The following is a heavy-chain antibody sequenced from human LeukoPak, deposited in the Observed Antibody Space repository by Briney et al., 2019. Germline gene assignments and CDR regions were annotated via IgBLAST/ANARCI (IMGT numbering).Heavy chain of an antibody. D-gene: IGHD3-22*01. CDR3: ARDFVNSGYYFDY. J-gene: IGHJ4*02. CDR2: IFPSGGEI. V-gene: IGHV3-21*01. CDR1: GFTFSTFA. Sequence: GGSLRLSCAASGFTFSTFAMIWVRQPPGKGLEWVSSIFPSGGEIHYADSVKGRFTISRDSAKNSLYLQMDSLRAEDTAVYYCARDFVNSGYYFDYWGQGTLVTVSS.